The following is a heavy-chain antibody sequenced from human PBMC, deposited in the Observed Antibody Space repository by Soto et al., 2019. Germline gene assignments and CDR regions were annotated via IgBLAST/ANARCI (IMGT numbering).Heavy chain of an antibody. J-gene: IGHJ4*02. CDR1: GYTFTIFD. CDR2: IKAANAYA. CDR3: VVSRGWWSFDY. Sequence: QVQLVQSGAEVKKPGTSVKVSCQTSGYTFTIFDMHWVRQAPGQSLEWMGWIKAANAYAVYSENFQGRVTFTRDTSASTSYMDVSSLRYEDTAVYYCVVSRGWWSFDYWGQGTLVTVSS. D-gene: IGHD6-19*01. V-gene: IGHV1-3*01.